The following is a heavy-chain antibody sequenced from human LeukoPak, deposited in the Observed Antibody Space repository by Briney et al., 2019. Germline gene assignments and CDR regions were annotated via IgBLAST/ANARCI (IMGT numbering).Heavy chain of an antibody. J-gene: IGHJ3*02. CDR2: IIPIFGTA. CDR1: GGTFSSYA. D-gene: IGHD3-22*01. Sequence: GASVKVSCKASGGTFSSYAISWVRQAPGQGLEWMGGIIPIFGTANYAQKFQGRVTITTDESTSTAYMELSSLRSEDTAVYYCARGFQYDSSGYPRSPDAFDIWGQGTMVTVSS. CDR3: ARGFQYDSSGYPRSPDAFDI. V-gene: IGHV1-69*05.